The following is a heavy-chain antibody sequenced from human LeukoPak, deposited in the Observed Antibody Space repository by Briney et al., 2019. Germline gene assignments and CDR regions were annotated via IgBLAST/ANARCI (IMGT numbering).Heavy chain of an antibody. V-gene: IGHV1-18*01. CDR1: GYTFTSYG. D-gene: IGHD6-13*01. CDR2: MSAYNGNT. Sequence: ASVKVSCKASGYTFTSYGISWVRQAPGQGLEWMGWMSAYNGNTNYAQKLQGRVTMTTDTSTSTAYMELRSLRSDDTAVYYCASHMKQQLPNYWGQGTLVTVSS. J-gene: IGHJ4*02. CDR3: ASHMKQQLPNY.